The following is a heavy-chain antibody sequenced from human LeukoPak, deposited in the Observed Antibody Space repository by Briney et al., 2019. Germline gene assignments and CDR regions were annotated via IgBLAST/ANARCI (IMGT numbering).Heavy chain of an antibody. J-gene: IGHJ4*02. CDR2: ISSSSSYI. V-gene: IGHV3-21*01. CDR3: ARDRIAVAVYYFDY. D-gene: IGHD6-19*01. Sequence: PGGSLRLSCAASGFTFSSYSMNWVRQAPGKGLEWVSSISSSSSYIYYADSVKGRFTISRDNAKNSLYLQMNSLRAEDTAVYYCARDRIAVAVYYFDYWGQGTLVTVSS. CDR1: GFTFSSYS.